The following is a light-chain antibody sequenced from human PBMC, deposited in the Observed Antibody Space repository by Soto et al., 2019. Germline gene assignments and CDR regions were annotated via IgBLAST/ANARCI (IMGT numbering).Light chain of an antibody. CDR2: AVS. Sequence: EIVLTQSPATLSLSPGEGATLSCRASQSVTTRLAWYQQKPGQAPRLLIYAVSARAPGIPARFSGSGSATDFTLTISSLEPEDCAVYYWQQRSTWPPVTFGPGTRLEI. CDR3: QQRSTWPPVT. J-gene: IGKJ5*01. V-gene: IGKV3-11*01. CDR1: QSVTTR.